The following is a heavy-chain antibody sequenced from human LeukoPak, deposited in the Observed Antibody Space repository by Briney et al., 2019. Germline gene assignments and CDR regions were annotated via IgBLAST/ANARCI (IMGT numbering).Heavy chain of an antibody. CDR2: IYYSGST. CDR1: GGSISSSSYY. J-gene: IGHJ4*02. Sequence: PSETLSLTCTVSGGSISSSSYYWGWIRQPPGTGLEWIGSIYYSGSTYYNPSLKSRVTISVNTSKNQFSLKLSSVTAADTAVYYCAREIAVAGIYFDYWGQGTLVTVSS. V-gene: IGHV4-39*07. D-gene: IGHD6-19*01. CDR3: AREIAVAGIYFDY.